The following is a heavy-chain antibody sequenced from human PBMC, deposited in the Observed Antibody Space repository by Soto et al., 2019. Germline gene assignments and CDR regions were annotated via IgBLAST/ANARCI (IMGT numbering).Heavy chain of an antibody. J-gene: IGHJ6*02. CDR3: ATPSYSSGWNDYYGMDV. V-gene: IGHV1-69*01. CDR1: GGTFSSYA. D-gene: IGHD6-19*01. Sequence: QVQLVQSGAEVKKPGSSVKVSCKASGGTFSSYAISWVRQAPGQGLEWMGGIIPIFGTANYAQKFQGRVTITADESTSTAYMELSSLRSEDTAVYYCATPSYSSGWNDYYGMDVWGQGTTVTVSS. CDR2: IIPIFGTA.